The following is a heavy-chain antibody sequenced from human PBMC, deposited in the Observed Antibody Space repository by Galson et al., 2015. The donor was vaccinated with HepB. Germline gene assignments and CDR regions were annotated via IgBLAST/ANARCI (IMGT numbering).Heavy chain of an antibody. CDR1: GFTFGDYA. CDR2: IRSKAYGGTT. Sequence: SLRLSCAASGFTFGDYAMSWFRQAPGKGLEWVGFIRSKAYGGTTEYAASVKGRFTISRGDSKSIAYLQMNSLKTEDTAVYYCTRDGAGPYSSGWYGGWFDPWGQGTLVTVSS. D-gene: IGHD6-19*01. V-gene: IGHV3-49*03. J-gene: IGHJ5*02. CDR3: TRDGAGPYSSGWYGGWFDP.